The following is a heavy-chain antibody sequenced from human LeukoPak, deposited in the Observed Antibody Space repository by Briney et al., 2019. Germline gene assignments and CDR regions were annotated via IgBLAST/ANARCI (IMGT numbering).Heavy chain of an antibody. Sequence: PSETLSLTCTVSGGSISSGGYYWSWIRQHPGKGLEWIVSIHYSGSTNYNPSLKSRVFLSVDTSKNQFSLNLTSVTPADTAVYYCARDLGQGTTDYNAFDIWGQGTTVTVSP. V-gene: IGHV4-61*08. CDR1: GGSISSGGYY. CDR3: ARDLGQGTTDYNAFDI. CDR2: IHYSGST. D-gene: IGHD1-7*01. J-gene: IGHJ3*02.